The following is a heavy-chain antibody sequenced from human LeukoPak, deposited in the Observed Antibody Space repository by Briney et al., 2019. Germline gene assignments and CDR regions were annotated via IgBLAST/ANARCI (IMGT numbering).Heavy chain of an antibody. Sequence: GGSLRLSCAASGFTFSIYWMTWVRQAPGKGLEWVANIKEDGSEKYYVDSVKGRFTISRDNAKTSLYLQMNSLRTEDAAVYYCASGRGGSYWGQGTLVTVSS. D-gene: IGHD1-26*01. CDR3: ASGRGGSY. V-gene: IGHV3-7*01. CDR2: IKEDGSEK. J-gene: IGHJ4*02. CDR1: GFTFSIYW.